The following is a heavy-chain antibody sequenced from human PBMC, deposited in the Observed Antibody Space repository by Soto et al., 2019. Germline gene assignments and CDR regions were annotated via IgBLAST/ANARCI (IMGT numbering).Heavy chain of an antibody. V-gene: IGHV3-66*01. D-gene: IGHD3-3*01. Sequence: DVRLVESGGGLVQPGGSLRLSCTASGFSVGRLFMTWVRQAPGKGLEWVSVLSSDDNTYYADSVKSRFTISRDISKNTLFLEINSLRAEDTAGYHCARDIFGGSYDFWHGGQGTLVTVSS. CDR1: GFSVGRLF. CDR3: ARDIFGGSYDFWH. J-gene: IGHJ4*02. CDR2: LSSDDNT.